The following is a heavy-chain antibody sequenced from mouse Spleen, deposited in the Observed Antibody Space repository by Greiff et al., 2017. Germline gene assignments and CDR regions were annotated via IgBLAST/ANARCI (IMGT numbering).Heavy chain of an antibody. J-gene: IGHJ3*01. Sequence: VQLKESGPELVKPGASVKISCKASGYSFTDYNMNWVKQSNGKSLEWIGVINPNYGTTSYNQKFKGKATLTVDQSSSTAYMQLNSLTSEDSAVYYCARLGYGSSYGFAYWGQGTLVTVSA. V-gene: IGHV1-39*01. CDR1: GYSFTDYN. D-gene: IGHD1-1*01. CDR3: ARLGYGSSYGFAY. CDR2: INPNYGTT.